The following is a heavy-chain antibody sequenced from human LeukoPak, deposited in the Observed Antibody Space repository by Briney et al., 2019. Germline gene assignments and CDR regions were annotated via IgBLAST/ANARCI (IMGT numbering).Heavy chain of an antibody. CDR3: ARSHYGSGSYYNWFDP. CDR2: INRRGNT. D-gene: IGHD3-10*01. Sequence: PSETLSLTCVVSGGSLSGSFSSYFWTWIRQPPGKGLEWIGEINRRGNTNYNPSLKSRVTMSVDTSKNDLSLELTSLTAADTAVYYCARSHYGSGSYYNWFDPWGQGTLVTVSS. J-gene: IGHJ5*02. CDR1: GGSLSGSFSSYF. V-gene: IGHV4-34*01.